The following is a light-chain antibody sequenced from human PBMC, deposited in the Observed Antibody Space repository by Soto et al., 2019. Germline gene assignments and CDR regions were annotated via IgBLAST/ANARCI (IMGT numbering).Light chain of an antibody. CDR1: QTVPNNY. J-gene: IGKJ4*01. V-gene: IGKV3-20*01. CDR2: GAS. Sequence: EIVLTQSPGTLSLSAGDGVSLSCRASQTVPNNYLAWYQQKPDQAPRLLIFGASNRATGIPDRFGGSGSGTDFTLSISRLEREDFAVYYCQQYGASPLTFGGGARLEVK. CDR3: QQYGASPLT.